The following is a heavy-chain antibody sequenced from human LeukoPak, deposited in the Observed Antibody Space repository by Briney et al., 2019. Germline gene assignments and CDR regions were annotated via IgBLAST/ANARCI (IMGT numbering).Heavy chain of an antibody. CDR3: ATDQGIAIVPLCTY. CDR2: IKSKADGGTI. Sequence: GGSLRLSCAASGFTFNKAWMGWVRQAPGTGLEWVGRIKSKADGGTIDHAAPVKGRFTISRDIEKNTLYLQMNSLKTDDTAVYYCATDQGIAIVPLCTYWGAGALVTVSS. D-gene: IGHD6-13*01. CDR1: GFTFNKAW. J-gene: IGHJ4*02. V-gene: IGHV3-15*01.